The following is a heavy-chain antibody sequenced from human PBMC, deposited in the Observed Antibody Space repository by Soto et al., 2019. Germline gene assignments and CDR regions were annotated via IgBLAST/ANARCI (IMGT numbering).Heavy chain of an antibody. CDR1: GFTFSGSA. D-gene: IGHD6-6*01. CDR2: IRSKANSYAT. CDR3: TRRGEYSSSWYYGMDV. V-gene: IGHV3-73*01. J-gene: IGHJ6*02. Sequence: GGSLRLSCAASGFTFSGSAMHWVRQASGKGLEWVGRIRSKANSYATAYAASVKGRFTISRDDSKNTAYLQMNSLKTEDTAVYYCTRRGEYSSSWYYGMDVWGQGTTVTVSS.